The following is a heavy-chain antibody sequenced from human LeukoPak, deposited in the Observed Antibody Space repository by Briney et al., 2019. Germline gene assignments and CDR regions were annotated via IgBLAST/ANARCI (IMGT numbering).Heavy chain of an antibody. CDR3: ARGEQYYDILTGYYSYYYYYMDV. J-gene: IGHJ6*03. V-gene: IGHV1-2*06. CDR1: GYTFTGYY. Sequence: ASVKVSCKASGYTFTGYYMHWVRQAPGQGLEWMGRINPNSGGTNYAQKFQGRVTMTRDTSISTAYMELSRLRSDDTAVYYCARGEQYYDILTGYYSYYYYYMDVWGKGTTATVSS. CDR2: INPNSGGT. D-gene: IGHD3-9*01.